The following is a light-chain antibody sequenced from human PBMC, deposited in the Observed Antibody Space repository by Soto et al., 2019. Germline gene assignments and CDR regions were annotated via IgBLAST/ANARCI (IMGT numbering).Light chain of an antibody. J-gene: IGKJ4*01. V-gene: IGKV3-15*01. CDR2: GAF. CDR1: QNINFN. Sequence: EIVMTQSPATLSVSPGERATLSCRASQNINFNLAWYQQKPGQAPRLLIYGAFTRATGIPPRFSGSGSGTEFTLTISSLQPEDFAVYYCQQYNNWPPLTFGGGTKVKIK. CDR3: QQYNNWPPLT.